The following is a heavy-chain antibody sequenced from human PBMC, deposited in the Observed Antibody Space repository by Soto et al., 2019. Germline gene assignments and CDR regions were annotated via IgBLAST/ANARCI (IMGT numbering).Heavy chain of an antibody. V-gene: IGHV4-30-4*01. CDR2: IYYSGST. Sequence: QVQLQESGPGLVKPSQTLSLTCTVSGGSIRSGDYYWSWIRQPPGKGLESIGYIYYSGSTYYNPSLKSRVTISLDTSKNQFSLKLSSVTAADTAVYYCARSLRRGPPSDYWGQGTLVTVSS. CDR1: GGSIRSGDYY. D-gene: IGHD3-10*01. J-gene: IGHJ4*02. CDR3: ARSLRRGPPSDY.